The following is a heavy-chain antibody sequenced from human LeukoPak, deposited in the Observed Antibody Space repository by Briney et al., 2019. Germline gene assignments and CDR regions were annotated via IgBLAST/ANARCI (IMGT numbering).Heavy chain of an antibody. CDR2: IYSGGGT. D-gene: IGHD5-24*01. Sequence: GGSLRLSCAASGFTVSSNYMSWVRQAPGKGLEWVSLIYSGGGTYYADSVQGRFTISRDNSKNTLYLQMNSLRAGDTAVYYCASRDKGYYYGMDVWGQGTTVTVSS. V-gene: IGHV3-66*01. CDR1: GFTVSSNY. CDR3: ASRDKGYYYGMDV. J-gene: IGHJ6*02.